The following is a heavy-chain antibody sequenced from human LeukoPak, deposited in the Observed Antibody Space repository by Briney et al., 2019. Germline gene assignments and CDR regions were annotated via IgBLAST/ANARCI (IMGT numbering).Heavy chain of an antibody. V-gene: IGHV1-2*02. CDR1: GYTFTAYS. J-gene: IGHJ6*02. Sequence: ASVKVSCKASGYTFTAYSMHWVRQAPGQGLEYMGWLNPNSGDTNYAQKFQGRVTMTRDTSMSTAYMELSGLRSEDTAVYYCATPVKSSSSWYEWNYYYGMDVWGQGTTVTVSS. D-gene: IGHD6-13*01. CDR2: LNPNSGDT. CDR3: ATPVKSSSSWYEWNYYYGMDV.